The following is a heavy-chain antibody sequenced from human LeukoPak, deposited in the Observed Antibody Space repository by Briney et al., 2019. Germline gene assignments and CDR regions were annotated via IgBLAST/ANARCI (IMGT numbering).Heavy chain of an antibody. D-gene: IGHD6-19*01. CDR3: ARAASSGWSPLGY. CDR2: IYHSGST. Sequence: SETLSLTCAVSGGSISSSNWWSWVRQPPGKGLEWIGEIYHSGSTNYNPSLKSRVTISVDKSKNQFSPKLSSVTAADTAVYYCARAASSGWSPLGYRGQGTLVTVSS. CDR1: GGSISSSNW. J-gene: IGHJ4*02. V-gene: IGHV4-4*02.